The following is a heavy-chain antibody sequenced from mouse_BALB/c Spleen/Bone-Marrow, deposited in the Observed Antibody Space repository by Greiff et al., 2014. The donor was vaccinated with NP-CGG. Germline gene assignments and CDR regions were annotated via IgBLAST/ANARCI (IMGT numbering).Heavy chain of an antibody. D-gene: IGHD2-4*01. CDR3: ASYDYGYYFDY. V-gene: IGHV14-3*02. CDR1: GFNIKDTY. J-gene: IGHJ2*01. CDR2: IVPANGNT. Sequence: EVQLQQSGAELVKPGASVKLSCTTTGFNIKDTYMHWVKPRPEQGLEWIGRIVPANGNTKYAPKFQGKATITADTSSNTAYLQLSSLTSEDTAVYFCASYDYGYYFDYWGQGTTLTVSS.